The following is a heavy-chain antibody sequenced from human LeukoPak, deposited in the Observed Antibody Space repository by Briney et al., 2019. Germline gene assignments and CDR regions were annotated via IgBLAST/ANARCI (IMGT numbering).Heavy chain of an antibody. CDR2: IYQSGSGSS. Sequence: PSETLSLTCSVSGGSIISSNYYWGWIRQPPGKGLEWIGSIYQSGSGSSYYNPSLKSRVTIFGDTSKNQFFLRLSSVTAADTAVYYCASTLRFLPYRRFDYGGQGTLVTVPS. D-gene: IGHD3-3*01. CDR1: GGSIISSNYY. J-gene: IGHJ4*02. V-gene: IGHV4-39*01. CDR3: ASTLRFLPYRRFDY.